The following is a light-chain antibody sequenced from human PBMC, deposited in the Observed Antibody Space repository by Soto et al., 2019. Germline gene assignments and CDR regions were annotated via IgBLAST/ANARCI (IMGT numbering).Light chain of an antibody. CDR3: QQFGSSPLYT. CDR1: QSVISNY. J-gene: IGKJ2*01. V-gene: IGKV3-20*01. Sequence: EVVLTQSPGTLSLSPGERATLSCRASQSVISNYLAWYQQKPGQAPRLLIYGAYNRATGIPDRFSGSGSGTDFTLTISRLEPEDFAVYYCQQFGSSPLYTFGQGTKLEIK. CDR2: GAY.